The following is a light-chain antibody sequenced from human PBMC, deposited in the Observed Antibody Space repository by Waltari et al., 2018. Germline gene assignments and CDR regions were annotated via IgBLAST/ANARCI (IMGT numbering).Light chain of an antibody. V-gene: IGLV8-61*01. CDR1: SVSLSSTSS. Sequence: QTVVTQEPSLSVSTGGTVTLTCALSSVSLSSTSSASGYQQSPGQKPLTLVYSVNRHSSGVPDRFSGSVLGNKAALIITGAQAEDESTYYCLLYMGSGIWVFGGGTKLTVL. CDR2: SVN. CDR3: LLYMGSGIWV. J-gene: IGLJ3*02.